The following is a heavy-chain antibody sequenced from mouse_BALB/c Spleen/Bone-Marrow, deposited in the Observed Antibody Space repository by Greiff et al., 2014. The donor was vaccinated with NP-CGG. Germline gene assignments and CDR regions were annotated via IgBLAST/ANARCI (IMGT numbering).Heavy chain of an antibody. CDR1: GYSFTSYW. D-gene: IGHD2-10*02. Sequence: VQLQQSGTVLARPGASVKMSCKASGYSFTSYWMHWVKQRPGQGLKWIGAVYPGNSDTTYNQKFKGKAKLTAVTSASTAYMELSSLTNEDSAVYYCTFLVKEDFAYWGQGTLVTVSA. CDR2: VYPGNSDT. V-gene: IGHV1-5*01. J-gene: IGHJ3*01. CDR3: TFLVKEDFAY.